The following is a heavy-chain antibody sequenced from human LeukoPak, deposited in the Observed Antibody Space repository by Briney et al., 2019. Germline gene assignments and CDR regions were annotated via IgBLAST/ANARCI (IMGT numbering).Heavy chain of an antibody. J-gene: IGHJ4*02. CDR2: MNPNSGNT. CDR1: GYTFTSYD. Sequence: ASVKVSCKASGYTFTSYDINWVRQATGQGLEWMGWMNPNSGNTGYAQKFQGRVTMTRNTSISTAYMELSSLRSEDTAVYYCAVHPITMVRGVNRRFDYWGQGTLVTVSS. CDR3: AVHPITMVRGVNRRFDY. V-gene: IGHV1-8*01. D-gene: IGHD3-10*01.